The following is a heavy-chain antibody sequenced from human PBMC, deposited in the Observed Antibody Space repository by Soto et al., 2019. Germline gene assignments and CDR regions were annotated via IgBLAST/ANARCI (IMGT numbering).Heavy chain of an antibody. J-gene: IGHJ4*02. CDR3: ARASYDSSTYYLDY. V-gene: IGHV4-59*08. D-gene: IGHD3-22*01. Sequence: PSETLSLTCTVSGGSISSYYWSWIRQPPGKGLEWIGYIYYSASTNYSPSLKSRVTISVDTSNNQFSLKLSSVTAADTAVYYCARASYDSSTYYLDYWGQGTLVTVSS. CDR1: GGSISSYY. CDR2: IYYSAST.